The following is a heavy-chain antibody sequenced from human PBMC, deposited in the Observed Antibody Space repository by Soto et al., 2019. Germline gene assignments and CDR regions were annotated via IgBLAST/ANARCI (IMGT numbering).Heavy chain of an antibody. CDR1: GYTFSSYY. CDR3: ARGGSLYWYFDL. D-gene: IGHD1-26*01. V-gene: IGHV1-46*01. CDR2: INPSGGST. Sequence: ASVKVSCKASGYTFSSYYMNWVRQAPGQGLEWMGIINPSGGSTSYAQKFQGRVTMTRDKSTSTVYMELSSLRSEDTAVYYCARGGSLYWYFDLWGRGTLVTVSS. J-gene: IGHJ2*01.